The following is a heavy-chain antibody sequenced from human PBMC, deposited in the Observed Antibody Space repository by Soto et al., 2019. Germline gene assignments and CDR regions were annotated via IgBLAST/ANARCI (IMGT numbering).Heavy chain of an antibody. CDR1: GGSISSSSYY. Sequence: SETLSLTCTVSGGSISSSSYYWGWIRQPPGKGLEWIGSIYYSGSTYYNPSLKSRVTISVDTSKNQFSLKLSSVTAADTAVYYCARLWARSGYYKPYYYGMDVWGQGTTVTVSS. CDR2: IYYSGST. D-gene: IGHD3-3*01. CDR3: ARLWARSGYYKPYYYGMDV. J-gene: IGHJ6*02. V-gene: IGHV4-39*01.